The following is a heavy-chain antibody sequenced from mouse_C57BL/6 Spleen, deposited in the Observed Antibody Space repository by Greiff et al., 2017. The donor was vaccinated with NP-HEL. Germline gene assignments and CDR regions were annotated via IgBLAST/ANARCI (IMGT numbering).Heavy chain of an antibody. CDR1: RYHIPCGYY. J-gene: IGHJ2*01. Sequence: EVPLQQPGPGLVKPSQSLSLTCSVTRYHIPCGYYWNWFRQSPGNKLEWLGYISYDGSTNYNSSLKIGISILRDTSKNQFFLKLNTVTTEDTATYFSARGGDYGVDYWGEGTTLT. V-gene: IGHV3-6*01. D-gene: IGHD2-4*01. CDR2: ISYDGST. CDR3: ARGGDYGVDY.